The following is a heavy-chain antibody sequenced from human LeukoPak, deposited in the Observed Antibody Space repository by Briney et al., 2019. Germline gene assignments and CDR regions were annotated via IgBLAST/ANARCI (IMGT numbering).Heavy chain of an antibody. CDR1: GYTFTSYG. Sequence: ASVKVSCKASGYTFTSYGISWVRQAPGQGLEWMGWISAYNGNTNYAQKLQGRVTMTTDTSTGTAHMELRSLRSDDTAVYYCARSLIAVAGTADWYFDLWGRGTLVTVSS. CDR2: ISAYNGNT. J-gene: IGHJ2*01. D-gene: IGHD6-19*01. CDR3: ARSLIAVAGTADWYFDL. V-gene: IGHV1-18*04.